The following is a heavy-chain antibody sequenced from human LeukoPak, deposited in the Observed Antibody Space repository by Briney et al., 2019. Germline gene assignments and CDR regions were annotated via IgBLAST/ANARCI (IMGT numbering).Heavy chain of an antibody. V-gene: IGHV5-51*01. D-gene: IGHD5-24*01. J-gene: IGHJ4*02. Sequence: SGVSLKISCKGSGYSFPNYWIGWVRQMPGQGLEWMGIIYPADSDTRYSPSFQGQVTISADKSINTAYLQWTSLKASDTAMYYCARRKGDGYNSPFDYWGQGTLVTVSS. CDR2: IYPADSDT. CDR3: ARRKGDGYNSPFDY. CDR1: GYSFPNYW.